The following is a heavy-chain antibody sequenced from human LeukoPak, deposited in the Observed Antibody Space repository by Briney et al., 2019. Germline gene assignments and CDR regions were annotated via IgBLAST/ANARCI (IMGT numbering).Heavy chain of an antibody. CDR3: ARESIAAAGTDYFDH. V-gene: IGHV4-34*01. Sequence: SETLSLTCAVYGGSFSGYYWSWIRQPPGKGLEWTGEINHSGSTNYNPSLKSRVTISVDTSKNQFSLKLSSVTAADTAVYYCARESIAAAGTDYFDHWGQGTLVTVSS. CDR2: INHSGST. CDR1: GGSFSGYY. D-gene: IGHD6-13*01. J-gene: IGHJ4*02.